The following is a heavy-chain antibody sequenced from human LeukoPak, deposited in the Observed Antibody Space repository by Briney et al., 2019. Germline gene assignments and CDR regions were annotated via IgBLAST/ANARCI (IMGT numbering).Heavy chain of an antibody. D-gene: IGHD2-21*01. J-gene: IGHJ5*02. V-gene: IGHV5-51*01. Sequence: GESLKISRKGSGYSFTSYWIGWVRQMPGKGLEWMGIIYPGDSDTRYSPSFQGQVTISADKSISTAYLQWSSLKASDTAMYYCARLAEPLTPNNWFDPWGQGTLVTVSS. CDR2: IYPGDSDT. CDR3: ARLAEPLTPNNWFDP. CDR1: GYSFTSYW.